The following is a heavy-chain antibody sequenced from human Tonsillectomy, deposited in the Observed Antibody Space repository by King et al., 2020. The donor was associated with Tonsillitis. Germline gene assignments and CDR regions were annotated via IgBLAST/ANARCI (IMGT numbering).Heavy chain of an antibody. V-gene: IGHV3-7*01. Sequence: VQLVESGGGLVQPGGSLRLSCAASGFTFSNNWMSWVRQAPEKGLEWVANIHQDGSEDYYVDSVKGRFTVSRDNARNLLYLQMNSLRAEDTAVYYCARAGHLEMATISDFWGQGTLVTVSS. CDR1: GFTFSNNW. D-gene: IGHD5-24*01. CDR3: ARAGHLEMATISDF. J-gene: IGHJ4*02. CDR2: IHQDGSED.